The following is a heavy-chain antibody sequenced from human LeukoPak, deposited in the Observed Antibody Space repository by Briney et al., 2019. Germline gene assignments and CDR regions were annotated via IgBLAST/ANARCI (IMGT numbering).Heavy chain of an antibody. CDR3: AKDVGATVTLPFDY. D-gene: IGHD4-17*01. Sequence: GRSLRLSCAASGFTFDDYAMHWVRQAPGKGLEGVSGISWNSGSIGYADSVKGRFTISRDNAKNSLYLQMNSLRAEDTALYYCAKDVGATVTLPFDYWGQGTLVTVSS. CDR1: GFTFDDYA. CDR2: ISWNSGSI. J-gene: IGHJ4*02. V-gene: IGHV3-9*01.